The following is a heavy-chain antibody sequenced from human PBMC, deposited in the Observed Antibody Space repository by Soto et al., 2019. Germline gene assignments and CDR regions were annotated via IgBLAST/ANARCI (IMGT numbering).Heavy chain of an antibody. CDR2: IIPIFGTA. J-gene: IGHJ4*02. V-gene: IGHV1-69*13. Sequence: SVKVSCKASGCTFNSYAISWVRQAPGQGLEWMGGIIPIFGTANYAQKFQGRVTITADESTSTAYMELSSLRSEDTAVYYCARGSPTSQISSSGYTPPDYGGRGTRFNVS. CDR1: GCTFNSYA. D-gene: IGHD6-13*01. CDR3: ARGSPTSQISSSGYTPPDY.